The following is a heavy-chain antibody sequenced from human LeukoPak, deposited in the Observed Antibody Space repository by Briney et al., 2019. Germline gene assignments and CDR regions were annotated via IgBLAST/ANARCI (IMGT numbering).Heavy chain of an antibody. D-gene: IGHD2-2*01. Sequence: ASVKVSCKASGYTFTSYAMHWVRQAPGQRLEWMGWINAGNGNTKYSQKFQGRVTITRDTSASTAYMELSSLRSEDTAVYYCAREQIVVVPAAIVNYYYYGMDVWGQGTTVTVSS. CDR2: INAGNGNT. J-gene: IGHJ6*02. V-gene: IGHV1-3*01. CDR3: AREQIVVVPAAIVNYYYYGMDV. CDR1: GYTFTSYA.